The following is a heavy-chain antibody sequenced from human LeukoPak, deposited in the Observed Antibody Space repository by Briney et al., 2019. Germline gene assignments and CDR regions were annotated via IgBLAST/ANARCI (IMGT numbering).Heavy chain of an antibody. D-gene: IGHD3-22*01. CDR3: ARSSPYYDSSGYNYFDY. V-gene: IGHV5-51*01. J-gene: IGHJ4*02. CDR1: GYSFTSYW. CDR2: IYPGDSDT. Sequence: GESLKISCKGSGYSFTSYWIGWVRQMPGKGLEWMGIIYPGDSDTRYSPSFQGQVTISADKSISTAYLQWGSLKASDTATYYCARSSPYYDSSGYNYFDYWGQGTLVTVSS.